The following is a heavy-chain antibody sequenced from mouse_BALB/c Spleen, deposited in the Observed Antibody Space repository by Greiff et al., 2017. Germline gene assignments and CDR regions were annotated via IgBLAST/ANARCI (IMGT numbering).Heavy chain of an antibody. J-gene: IGHJ4*01. CDR3: ARGGLLRLYAMDY. D-gene: IGHD2-3*01. Sequence: VMLVESGPGLVAPSQSLSITCTVSGFSLTSYGIHWVRQPPGKGLEWLGVIWAGGSTNYNSALMSRLSISKDNSKSQVFLKMNCLQTDDTAMYYCARGGLLRLYAMDYWGQGTSVTVSS. CDR2: IWAGGST. V-gene: IGHV2-9*02. CDR1: GFSLTSYG.